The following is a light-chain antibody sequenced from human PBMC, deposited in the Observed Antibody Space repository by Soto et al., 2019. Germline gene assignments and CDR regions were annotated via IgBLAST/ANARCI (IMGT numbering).Light chain of an antibody. CDR3: QHQRT. Sequence: EIVMTQSPSTLSVSPGERATLSCRASQSVSSNLAWYQQKPGQAPRLLIYGASTRATGIPARFSGSGSGTEFTLTISSLKSEDFAVYYCQHQRTFGQGTKVDIK. CDR2: GAS. J-gene: IGKJ1*01. V-gene: IGKV3-15*01. CDR1: QSVSSN.